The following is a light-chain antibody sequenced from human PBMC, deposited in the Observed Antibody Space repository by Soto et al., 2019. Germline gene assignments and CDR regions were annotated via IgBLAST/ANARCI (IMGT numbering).Light chain of an antibody. J-gene: IGLJ1*01. CDR1: SSDVGGYNY. CDR2: EVS. CDR3: SSYVGSNNLYV. Sequence: QSALTQPPSASGSPGQSVTISCTGTSSDVGGYNYVSWYQQHPGKAPKLIIYEVSKRPSGVPDRFSGSKSGNTASLTVSGLQAEDEADYYCSSYVGSNNLYVFGTGTQLTVL. V-gene: IGLV2-8*01.